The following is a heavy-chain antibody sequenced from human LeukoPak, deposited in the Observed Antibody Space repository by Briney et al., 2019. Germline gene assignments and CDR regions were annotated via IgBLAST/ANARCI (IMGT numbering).Heavy chain of an antibody. D-gene: IGHD6-19*01. CDR2: MNPNSGNT. Sequence: ASVKVSCKASGYTFTSYDINWVRQATGQGREWMGWMNPNSGNTGYAQKFQGRVTMTWNTSISTAYMELSSLRSEDTAVYYCLIAVAGTAFDIWGQGTMVTVSS. J-gene: IGHJ3*02. V-gene: IGHV1-8*01. CDR3: LIAVAGTAFDI. CDR1: GYTFTSYD.